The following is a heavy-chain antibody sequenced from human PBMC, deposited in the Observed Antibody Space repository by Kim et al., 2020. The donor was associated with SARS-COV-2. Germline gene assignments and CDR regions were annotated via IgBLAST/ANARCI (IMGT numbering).Heavy chain of an antibody. CDR3: VAGLGNAGYAD. V-gene: IGHV3-74*03. J-gene: IGHJ4*02. Sequence: TYADSVGGRVTISRDDAKNTVTLQMDSLKVEDTAVYYCVAGLGNAGYADWGQGTLVTVSS. D-gene: IGHD3-16*01.